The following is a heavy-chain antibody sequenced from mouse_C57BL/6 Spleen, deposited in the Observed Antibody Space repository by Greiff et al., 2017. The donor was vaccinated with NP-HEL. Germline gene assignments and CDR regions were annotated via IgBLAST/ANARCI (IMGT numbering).Heavy chain of an antibody. CDR2: INPYNGGT. Sequence: EVQLQQSGPVLVKPGASVKMSCKASGYTFTDYYMNWVKQSHGKSLEWIGVINPYNGGTSYNQKFKGKATLTVDKSSSTAYMELNSLTSEDSAVYYCARYGNYVPDYWGQGTTLTVSS. V-gene: IGHV1-19*01. J-gene: IGHJ2*01. CDR1: GYTFTDYY. CDR3: ARYGNYVPDY. D-gene: IGHD2-1*01.